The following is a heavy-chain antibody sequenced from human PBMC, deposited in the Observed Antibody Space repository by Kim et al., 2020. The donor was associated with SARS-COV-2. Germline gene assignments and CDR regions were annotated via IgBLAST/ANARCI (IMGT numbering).Heavy chain of an antibody. CDR2: VSPYNGRT. V-gene: IGHV1-18*01. J-gene: IGHJ5*02. CDR1: GYNFLNYA. CDR3: VRDWKEEPSRDWSNP. D-gene: IGHD1-1*01. Sequence: ASVKVSCKTSGYNFLNYALTWVRQAPGQGLEWMGWVSPYNGRTTYPQKFQDRVVMTTDTSTGTAYMEVRSLTSDDTAFYYCVRDWKEEPSRDWSNPWGQG.